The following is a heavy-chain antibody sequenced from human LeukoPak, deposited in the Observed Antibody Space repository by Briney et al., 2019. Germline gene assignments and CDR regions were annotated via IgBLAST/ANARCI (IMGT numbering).Heavy chain of an antibody. V-gene: IGHV3-74*01. Sequence: QPGGSLRLSCVGPGFTFSSSWMHWVRQTPGKGLVWVSGINIGGTSTAYADAVKGRFTISRDDAKNTLYLQVNSLRGEDTAVYYCSRGCTTTACPSHDWGQGTLVTVSS. J-gene: IGHJ4*02. CDR2: INIGGTST. CDR1: GFTFSSSW. D-gene: IGHD2/OR15-2a*01. CDR3: SRGCTTTACPSHD.